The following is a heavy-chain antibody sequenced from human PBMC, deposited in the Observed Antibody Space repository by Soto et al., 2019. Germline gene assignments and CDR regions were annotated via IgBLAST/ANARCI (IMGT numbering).Heavy chain of an antibody. Sequence: QVQLVQSGSEVKKPGASVRVSCKTSGYTFIDYGISWVRQAPGQGLQWVGWVSPNSEDTKYAQKFQGRVTLTTDRPTRTAYLEVRSLRSDDTAIYFCARDGFYAGSGRYSYTYSPPPFYGMDVWGQGTTVSVSS. CDR3: ARDGFYAGSGRYSYTYSPPPFYGMDV. CDR1: GYTFIDYG. J-gene: IGHJ6*02. D-gene: IGHD5-18*01. V-gene: IGHV1-18*01. CDR2: VSPNSEDT.